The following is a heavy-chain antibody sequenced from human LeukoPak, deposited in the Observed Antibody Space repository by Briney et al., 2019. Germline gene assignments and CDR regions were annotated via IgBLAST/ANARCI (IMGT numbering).Heavy chain of an antibody. CDR3: AKGVGTTMAYYFDY. V-gene: IGHV3-23*01. J-gene: IGHJ4*02. CDR2: VSDSGNTI. CDR1: RLTFSNYA. Sequence: PGGSLRLSCAASRLTFSNYAMSWVRQAPGKGLEWVSGVSDSGNTIYYADSVKGRFTISRDNSKNTVYLQMTSLRAEDTALYYCAKGVGTTMAYYFDYWGQGTLVTVSS. D-gene: IGHD1-26*01.